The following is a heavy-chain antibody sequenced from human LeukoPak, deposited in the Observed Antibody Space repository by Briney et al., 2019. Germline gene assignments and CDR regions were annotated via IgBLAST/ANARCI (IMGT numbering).Heavy chain of an antibody. J-gene: IGHJ4*02. CDR2: IYYSGST. V-gene: IGHV4-39*02. CDR3: AREYSSSSDY. CDR1: GGSISSSSYY. Sequence: PSETLSLTCTVSGGSISSSSYYWGWIRQPPGTGLEWIGSIYYSGSTYYNPSLKSRVTISVDTSKNQFSLKLSSVTAADTAVYYCAREYSSSSDYWGQGTLVTVSS. D-gene: IGHD6-6*01.